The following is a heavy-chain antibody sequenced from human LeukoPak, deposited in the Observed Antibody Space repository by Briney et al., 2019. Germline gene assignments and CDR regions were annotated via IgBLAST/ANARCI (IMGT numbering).Heavy chain of an antibody. CDR3: ARTTTTPSYSYFYMDV. D-gene: IGHD1-1*01. V-gene: IGHV4-59*01. Sequence: SETLSLTCTVSGGSFSNYYWSWVRQSPGKGLEWIGYIHYVGTTNYNPSLKSRVTMSLDTPKNQFSLNLFSVTAADTAIYYCARTTTTPSYSYFYMDVWGKGTTVTVSS. J-gene: IGHJ6*03. CDR1: GGSFSNYY. CDR2: IHYVGTT.